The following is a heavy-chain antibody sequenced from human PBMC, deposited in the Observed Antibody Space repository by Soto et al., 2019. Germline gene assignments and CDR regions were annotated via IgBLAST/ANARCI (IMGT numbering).Heavy chain of an antibody. V-gene: IGHV3-23*01. J-gene: IGHJ6*02. CDR2: ISESGDAT. Sequence: GGSLRLSCRTSGSTFTDYAMSWVRQAPGKGLAWVTGISESGDATYCADSVKGRFAISSDNSRNTLFRHIHSLRVAERAVYYCAKIGGPTAYFSAMDVWGQGTTVTVSS. CDR3: AKIGGPTAYFSAMDV. CDR1: GSTFTDYA. D-gene: IGHD1-1*01.